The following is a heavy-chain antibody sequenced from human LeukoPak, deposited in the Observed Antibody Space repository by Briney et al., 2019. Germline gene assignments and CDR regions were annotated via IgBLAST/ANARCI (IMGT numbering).Heavy chain of an antibody. CDR3: ARGYNTFDY. CDR2: IYYSGST. V-gene: IGHV4-59*01. J-gene: IGHJ4*02. D-gene: IGHD5-24*01. Sequence: SETLSLTCTVSDDSISTYYWTWIRQPPGKGLEWIGYIYYSGSTNYNPSLKSRVTISVDTSKNQFSLKLSSVTAADKSVYYCARGYNTFDYWGQGTLVTVSS. CDR1: DDSISTYY.